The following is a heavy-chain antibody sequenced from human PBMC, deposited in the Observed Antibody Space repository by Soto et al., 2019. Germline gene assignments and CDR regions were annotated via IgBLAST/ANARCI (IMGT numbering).Heavy chain of an antibody. Sequence: GALRLSCAASGFTFSSYAMSWVRQAPGKGLEWVSAISGSGVSTYYADSVKGRFTISRDNSKNTLYLQMNSLRAEDTAVYYCAKVLGYCSGGSCWYGSFDPWGHGTLVTVSS. CDR1: GFTFSSYA. V-gene: IGHV3-23*01. CDR3: AKVLGYCSGGSCWYGSFDP. CDR2: ISGSGVST. J-gene: IGHJ5*02. D-gene: IGHD2-15*01.